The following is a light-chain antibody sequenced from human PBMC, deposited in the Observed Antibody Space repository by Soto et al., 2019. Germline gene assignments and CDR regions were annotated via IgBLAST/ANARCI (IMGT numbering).Light chain of an antibody. V-gene: IGKV3-20*01. CDR3: QQYLTSPKT. J-gene: IGKJ1*01. CDR2: AAS. CDR1: QSVSSSN. Sequence: DIVLTQSPGTLSLSPGKRATLSCRASQSVSSSNLAWYQQKPAQAPRLLIYAASRRAPGIPERFSGSGSGTDFTLTISRLEPEDFAVYYCQQYLTSPKTFGQGTKVEIK.